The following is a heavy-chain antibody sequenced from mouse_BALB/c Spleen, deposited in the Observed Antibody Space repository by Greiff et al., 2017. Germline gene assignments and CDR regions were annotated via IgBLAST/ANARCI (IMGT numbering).Heavy chain of an antibody. V-gene: IGHV1-20*02. J-gene: IGHJ1*01. Sequence: EVQLQQSGPELVKPGASVKISCKASGYSFTGYFMNWVMQSHGKSLEWIGRINPYNGDTFYNQKFKGKATLTVDKSSSTAHMELRSLASEDSAVYYCAKWYFDVWGAGTTVTVSS. CDR2: INPYNGDT. CDR3: AKWYFDV. CDR1: GYSFTGYF.